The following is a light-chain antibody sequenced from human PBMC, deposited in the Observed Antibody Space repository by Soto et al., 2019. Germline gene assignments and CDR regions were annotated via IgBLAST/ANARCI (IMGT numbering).Light chain of an antibody. V-gene: IGLV2-14*01. J-gene: IGLJ3*02. CDR3: SSYTSSSTPWV. CDR1: SSDVGGYNY. Sequence: QSALTQPASVSGSPGQSITISCTGTSSDVGGYNYVSWYQQHPGKAPKLMIYEVSNRPSGVSNRFSGSKSGNTASLTISGLQAEDEADYYCSSYTSSSTPWVFVGGTKVTVL. CDR2: EVS.